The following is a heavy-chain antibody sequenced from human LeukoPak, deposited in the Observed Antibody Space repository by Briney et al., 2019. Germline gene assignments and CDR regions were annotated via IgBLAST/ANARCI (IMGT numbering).Heavy chain of an antibody. J-gene: IGHJ4*02. CDR1: GYTGTSYG. CDR3: VRSSQRHPRYHFDY. CDR2: ISGYNGNT. Sequence: ASVKVSCKASGYTGTSYGISCARQAPGQGLEWMGWISGYNGNTNYAQNLHGRVTMTTDTSTSTAYMELRSLRSDDTAVYYCVRSSQRHPRYHFDYWGQGTLVTVSS. D-gene: IGHD2-2*02. V-gene: IGHV1-18*01.